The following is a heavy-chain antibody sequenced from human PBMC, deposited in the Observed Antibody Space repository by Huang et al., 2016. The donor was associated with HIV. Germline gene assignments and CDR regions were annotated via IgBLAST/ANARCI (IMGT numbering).Heavy chain of an antibody. V-gene: IGHV3-53*02. CDR2: IYSGGNT. J-gene: IGHJ6*03. Sequence: EVQLVETGGGLIQPGGSLRLSCAASGFTVTTSHISWVRQAPGDVLEWISRIYSGGNTYYADTVKGRFTISRDNSKNTVYLQMNNLRAEDTAVYYCAGGDYDSSGYYQGYLYYMDVWGKGTTVTVSS. CDR3: AGGDYDSSGYYQGYLYYMDV. D-gene: IGHD3-22*01. CDR1: GFTVTTSH.